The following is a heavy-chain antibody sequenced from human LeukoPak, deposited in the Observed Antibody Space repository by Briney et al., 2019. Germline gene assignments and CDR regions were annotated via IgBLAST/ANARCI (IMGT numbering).Heavy chain of an antibody. Sequence: GGSLRLSCAASGFTFSDYYMSWIRQAPGKGLEWVSSISSSSSYIYYADSVKGRFTISRDNAKNSLYLQMNSLRAEDTAVYYCARDLGEVRGVIIIHYYYYYMDVWGKGTTVTVSS. CDR1: GFTFSDYY. D-gene: IGHD3-10*01. V-gene: IGHV3-11*06. J-gene: IGHJ6*03. CDR2: ISSSSSYI. CDR3: ARDLGEVRGVIIIHYYYYYMDV.